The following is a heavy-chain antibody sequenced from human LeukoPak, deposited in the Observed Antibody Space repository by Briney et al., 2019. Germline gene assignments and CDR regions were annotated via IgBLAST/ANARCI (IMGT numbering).Heavy chain of an antibody. CDR3: AKEVQLLPFDY. J-gene: IGHJ4*02. CDR2: IQYDGINK. D-gene: IGHD6-6*01. V-gene: IGHV3-30*02. CDR1: GFIFSSYA. Sequence: GGSLRLSCAASGFIFSSYAMNWVRQAPGKGLEWVAFIQYDGINKFYADSVKGRFTVSRDNSKNTVFLQMNSLRPEDTAVYYCAKEVQLLPFDYWGQGTLVTVSS.